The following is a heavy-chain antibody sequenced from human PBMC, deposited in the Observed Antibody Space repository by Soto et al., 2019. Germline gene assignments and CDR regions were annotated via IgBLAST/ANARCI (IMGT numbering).Heavy chain of an antibody. CDR1: GGSISSYY. J-gene: IGHJ4*02. CDR2: IYYSGST. CDR3: ASYGDYGFDY. D-gene: IGHD4-17*01. Sequence: SETLSLTCTVSGGSISSYYWSWIRQPPGKGLEWIGYIYYSGSTNYNPSLKSRVTISVDTSKNQFSLKLSSVTAADTAVYYCASYGDYGFDYWGQGTLVTVSS. V-gene: IGHV4-59*08.